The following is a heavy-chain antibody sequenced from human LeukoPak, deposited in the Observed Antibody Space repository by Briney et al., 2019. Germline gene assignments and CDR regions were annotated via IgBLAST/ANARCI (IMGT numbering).Heavy chain of an antibody. V-gene: IGHV3-23*01. CDR1: GFTFSDYY. CDR2: ISGSGGST. J-gene: IGHJ1*01. Sequence: GGSLRLSCAASGFTFSDYYMSWIRQAPGKGLGWVSAISGSGGSTYYADSVKGRFTISRDNSKNTLYLQMNSLRAEDTAVYYCAKDRVIAAAGTEYFQHWGQGTLVTVSS. D-gene: IGHD6-13*01. CDR3: AKDRVIAAAGTEYFQH.